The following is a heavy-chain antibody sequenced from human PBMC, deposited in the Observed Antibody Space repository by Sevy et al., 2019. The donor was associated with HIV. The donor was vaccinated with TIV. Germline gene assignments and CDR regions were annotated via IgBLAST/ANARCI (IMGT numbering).Heavy chain of an antibody. Sequence: GGSLRLSCVASGFTFSSYEMNWVRQAPGKGLEWVSSISSSSNYIYYADSLKGRFTISRDNAKNSLYLQMNSLRADDTAVYYCARDGARITMVQGVMAYYHGMDVWGQGTTVTVSS. CDR2: ISSSSNYI. CDR3: ARDGARITMVQGVMAYYHGMDV. V-gene: IGHV3-21*01. J-gene: IGHJ6*02. CDR1: GFTFSSYE. D-gene: IGHD3-10*01.